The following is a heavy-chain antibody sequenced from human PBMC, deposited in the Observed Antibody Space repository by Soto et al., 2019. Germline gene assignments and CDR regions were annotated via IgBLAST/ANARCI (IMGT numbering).Heavy chain of an antibody. CDR3: ARDRRDGYNPFDY. Sequence: QVQLVQSGAEVKKPESSVKVSCKASGGTFGSYAINWVRPAPGQGLEWMGGIIPMYDTIDYAQKFLGRVTINADESTSTAYMEVRSLRSEDTAVYYCARDRRDGYNPFDYWGQGTLVTVSS. D-gene: IGHD5-12*01. J-gene: IGHJ4*02. CDR1: GGTFGSYA. CDR2: IIPMYDTI. V-gene: IGHV1-69*01.